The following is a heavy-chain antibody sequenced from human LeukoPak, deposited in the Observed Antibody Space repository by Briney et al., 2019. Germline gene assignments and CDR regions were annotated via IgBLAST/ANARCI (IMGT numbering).Heavy chain of an antibody. CDR1: GCTFTSYD. Sequence: ASVTVSCKASGCTFTSYDINWVRQATGQGLEWMGWMNPNSGNTGYAQKFQGRVTMTRNTSISTAYMELSSLRSEDTAVYYCARGRPNYYGSGSYLIDYWGQGTLVTVYS. D-gene: IGHD3-10*01. V-gene: IGHV1-8*01. CDR3: ARGRPNYYGSGSYLIDY. CDR2: MNPNSGNT. J-gene: IGHJ4*02.